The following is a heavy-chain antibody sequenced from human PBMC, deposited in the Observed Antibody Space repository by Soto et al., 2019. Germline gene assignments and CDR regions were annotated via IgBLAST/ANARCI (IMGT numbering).Heavy chain of an antibody. CDR1: GFTFSSYG. V-gene: IGHV3-33*01. J-gene: IGHJ3*02. D-gene: IGHD1-26*01. CDR3: ARDLPAKKELPGSNDAFDI. CDR2: IWYDGSNK. Sequence: GGSLRLSCAASGFTFSSYGMHWVRQAPGKGLEWVAVIWYDGSNKYYADSVKGRFTISRDNSKNTLYLQMNSLRAEDTAVYYCARDLPAKKELPGSNDAFDIWGQGTMVTVSS.